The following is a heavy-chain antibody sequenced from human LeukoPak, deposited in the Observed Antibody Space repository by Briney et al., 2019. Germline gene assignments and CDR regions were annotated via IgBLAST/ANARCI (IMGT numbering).Heavy chain of an antibody. CDR3: ARDLRRYSYGFSLDY. J-gene: IGHJ4*02. V-gene: IGHV3-33*01. CDR1: GFIFSSYG. Sequence: GGSLRLSCAASGFIFSSYGMHWVRQAPGKGLEWVAVIWYDGSNKYYADSVKGRFTISRDNSKNTLYLQMNSLRAEDTAVYYCARDLRRYSYGFSLDYWGQGTLVTVSS. CDR2: IWYDGSNK. D-gene: IGHD5-18*01.